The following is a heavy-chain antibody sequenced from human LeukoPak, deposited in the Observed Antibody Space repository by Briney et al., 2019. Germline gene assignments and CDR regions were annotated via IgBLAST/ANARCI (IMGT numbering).Heavy chain of an antibody. D-gene: IGHD3-22*01. CDR3: AREVRYYYDSSGYHLFDY. V-gene: IGHV4-34*01. Sequence: TSETLSLTCAVYGGSFSGYYWSWIRQPPGKGLEWIGEINHSGSTNYNPSLKSRVTISVDTSKNQFSLKLSSVTAADTAVCYCAREVRYYYDSSGYHLFDYWGQGTLVTVSS. CDR1: GGSFSGYY. CDR2: INHSGST. J-gene: IGHJ4*02.